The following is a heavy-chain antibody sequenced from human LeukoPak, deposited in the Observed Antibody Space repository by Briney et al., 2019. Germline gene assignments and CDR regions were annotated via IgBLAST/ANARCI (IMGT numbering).Heavy chain of an antibody. Sequence: PWETLSLTCAVYGGSFSGYYWSWIRQPPGKGLEWIGEINHSGSTNYNPSLKSRVNISVNTSKNQFSLKLSSVTAADTAVYYCARGQVTAKFALFDYWGQGTLVTVSS. CDR3: ARGQVTAKFALFDY. CDR2: INHSGST. V-gene: IGHV4-34*01. CDR1: GGSFSGYY. D-gene: IGHD2-21*02. J-gene: IGHJ4*02.